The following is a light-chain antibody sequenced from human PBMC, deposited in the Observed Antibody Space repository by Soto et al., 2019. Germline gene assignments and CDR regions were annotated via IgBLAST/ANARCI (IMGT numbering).Light chain of an antibody. Sequence: DIQMTQSPPTLSASVGDRVTITSRASQNINSWLAWYQQKPGKAPKLLIYKASTLESGVPARFSGSESATEFTLTISGLQPDDFATYYCQQYNSFWTFGHGTKVEIK. CDR3: QQYNSFWT. J-gene: IGKJ1*01. CDR2: KAS. V-gene: IGKV1-5*03. CDR1: QNINSW.